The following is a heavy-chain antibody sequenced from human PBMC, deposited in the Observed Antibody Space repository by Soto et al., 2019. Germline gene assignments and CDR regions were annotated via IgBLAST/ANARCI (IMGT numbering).Heavy chain of an antibody. J-gene: IGHJ4*02. CDR2: IYYSGST. D-gene: IGHD6-13*01. CDR3: ASYRKGAAGY. V-gene: IGHV4-39*01. Sequence: SETLSLTCTVSGGSISGSSYYWGWIRQPPGKGLEWIGTIYYSGSTYYNPSLKSRVTISVDTSRNQFSLKLSSVTAADTAVYYCASYRKGAAGYWDQGTLVTVSS. CDR1: GGSISGSSYY.